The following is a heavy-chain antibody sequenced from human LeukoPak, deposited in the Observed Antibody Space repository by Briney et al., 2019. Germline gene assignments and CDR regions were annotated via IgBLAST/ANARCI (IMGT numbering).Heavy chain of an antibody. J-gene: IGHJ4*02. Sequence: GGSLRLSCAASGVTLSSYAMSWARQAPGKGLEWVSGISSSGSGGNTYYADSVKGRFTISRDNAKNSLHLQMNSLRAEDTAVYYCARGSTSTTYHFDNWGQGTLVTVSS. D-gene: IGHD2-2*01. CDR1: GVTLSSYA. CDR3: ARGSTSTTYHFDN. V-gene: IGHV3-23*01. CDR2: ISSSGSGGNT.